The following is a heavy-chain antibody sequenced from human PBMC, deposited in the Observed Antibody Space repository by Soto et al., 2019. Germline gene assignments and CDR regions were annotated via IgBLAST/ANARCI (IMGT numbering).Heavy chain of an antibody. Sequence: GASVKVSCKASGGTISSYAISWVRQAPARALEGMGGIIPILGAANNAQKFQGRVTITADKSTSTAYMQVSSLRTEDTAVYYCARGKSYYGSGKAIYDYYCLDVSGQGTTVTVSS. CDR3: ARGKSYYGSGKAIYDYYCLDV. J-gene: IGHJ6*02. CDR1: GGTISSYA. V-gene: IGHV1-69*10. CDR2: IIPILGAA. D-gene: IGHD3-10*01.